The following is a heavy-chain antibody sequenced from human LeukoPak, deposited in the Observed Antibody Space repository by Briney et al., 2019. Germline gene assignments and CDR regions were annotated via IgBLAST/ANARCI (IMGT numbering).Heavy chain of an antibody. V-gene: IGHV3-30*02. CDR2: IRYDGSNK. Sequence: TGGSLRLSCAASGFTFSSYGMHWVRQAPGKGLEWVAFIRYDGSNKYYADSVKGRFTISRDNSKNTLYLQMNSLRAEDTAVYYCVKDQDIVVVPAAMLAFDYWGQGTLVTVSS. CDR3: VKDQDIVVVPAAMLAFDY. J-gene: IGHJ4*02. D-gene: IGHD2-2*01. CDR1: GFTFSSYG.